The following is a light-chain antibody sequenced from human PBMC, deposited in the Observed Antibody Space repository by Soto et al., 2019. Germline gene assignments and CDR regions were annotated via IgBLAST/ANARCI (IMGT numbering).Light chain of an antibody. CDR1: SNDVGGYNY. V-gene: IGLV2-14*01. J-gene: IGLJ1*01. CDR3: TSYTSTIPYV. CDR2: EVS. Sequence: HSVLTQHASVSGSPGKSIAISCTGSSNDVGGYNYVSWYQQHPGQAPKLIIYEVSDRPSGVSPRFSGSKSGNTASLTISGLQVEDEADYFCTSYTSTIPYVFGSGTKVTVL.